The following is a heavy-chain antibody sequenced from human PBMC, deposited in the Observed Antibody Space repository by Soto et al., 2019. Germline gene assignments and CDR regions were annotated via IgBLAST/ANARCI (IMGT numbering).Heavy chain of an antibody. V-gene: IGHV1-3*01. J-gene: IGHJ6*02. CDR3: ERGPYSTVNPRYYYYGMDV. CDR1: GYTFSDYN. D-gene: IGHD4-4*01. CDR2: INGGNGNT. Sequence: QVQVVQSGAEVKKPGASVRVSCKASGYTFSDYNMHWVRQAPGQRLEWMAWINGGNGNTIYAQKFKGRLTVTRDTPATKAYMEVSSQRSEDTAVYYCERGPYSTVNPRYYYYGMDVWGQGTTVTVSS.